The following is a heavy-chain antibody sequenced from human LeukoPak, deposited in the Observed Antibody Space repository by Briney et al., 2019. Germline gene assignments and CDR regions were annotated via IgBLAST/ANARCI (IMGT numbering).Heavy chain of an antibody. D-gene: IGHD2-15*01. CDR1: GFSVSNNY. V-gene: IGHV3-66*01. Sequence: GGSLKLSCAASGFSVSNNYMSWVRQAPGKGLEWVSVIYSGGSTFYADSVKGRFTISRDNSKNTLYLQMNSLRAEDTAVYYCASDSYSPEYFQHWGQGTLVTVSS. J-gene: IGHJ1*01. CDR2: IYSGGST. CDR3: ASDSYSPEYFQH.